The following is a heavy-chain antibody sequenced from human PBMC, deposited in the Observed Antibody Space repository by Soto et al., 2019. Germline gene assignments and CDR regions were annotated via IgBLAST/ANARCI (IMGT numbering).Heavy chain of an antibody. D-gene: IGHD6-13*01. V-gene: IGHV3-30*03. CDR3: ASQGGIAAAGPYGMDV. Sequence: QVQLVESGGGVVQPGRSLRLSCAASGFTFSSYGMHWVRQAPGKGLEWVAVISYDGSNKYYADSVKGRFTISRDNSKNTLYLQMNSLRAEDTAVYYCASQGGIAAAGPYGMDVWGQGTTVTVSS. J-gene: IGHJ6*02. CDR2: ISYDGSNK. CDR1: GFTFSSYG.